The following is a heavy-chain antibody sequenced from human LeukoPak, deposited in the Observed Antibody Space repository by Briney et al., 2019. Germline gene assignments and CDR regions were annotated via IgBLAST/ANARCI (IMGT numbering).Heavy chain of an antibody. CDR2: ISTNGLTT. D-gene: IGHD3-3*01. V-gene: IGHV3-74*01. J-gene: IGHJ4*02. Sequence: GGSLRLSCVGFGFTLGNYWMHWVRQVPGKGLVWVSRISTNGLTTNYADSVKGGFTISRDNAKEMLYLQMNSLRAEDTAVYYCVREFFRVDWGEGTLVTVSS. CDR3: VREFFRVD. CDR1: GFTLGNYW.